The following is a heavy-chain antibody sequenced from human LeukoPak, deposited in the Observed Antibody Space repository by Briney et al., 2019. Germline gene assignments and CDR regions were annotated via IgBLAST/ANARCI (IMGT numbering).Heavy chain of an antibody. Sequence: SVKVSCKASGGTFSSYAISWVRQAPGQALEWMGGIIPIFSTANYAQKFQGRVTITTDESTSTASMELSSLRSEDTAVYCCARLRGNYYDSSGYYGIDAFDIWGQGTMVTVSS. V-gene: IGHV1-69*05. CDR1: GGTFSSYA. CDR3: ARLRGNYYDSSGYYGIDAFDI. J-gene: IGHJ3*02. CDR2: IIPIFSTA. D-gene: IGHD3-22*01.